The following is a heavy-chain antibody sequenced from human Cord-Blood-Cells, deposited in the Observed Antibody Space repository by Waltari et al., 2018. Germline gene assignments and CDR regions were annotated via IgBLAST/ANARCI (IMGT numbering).Heavy chain of an antibody. CDR1: GFTFTSSA. Sequence: QMQLVQSGPEVKKPGTSVKVSCKASGFTFTSSAVQWGRQARGQRLEWIGWIVVGSGNTNYAQKFQETVTIPRDMSTSTAYMELSSLRSEAPAVYYCAASEVVTAMNAFDIWGQGTMVTVSS. D-gene: IGHD2-21*02. CDR2: IVVGSGNT. CDR3: AASEVVTAMNAFDI. J-gene: IGHJ3*02. V-gene: IGHV1-58*01.